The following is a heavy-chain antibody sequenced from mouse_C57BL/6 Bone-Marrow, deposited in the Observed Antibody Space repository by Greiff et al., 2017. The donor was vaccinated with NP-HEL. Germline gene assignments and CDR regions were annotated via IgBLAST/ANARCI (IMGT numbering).Heavy chain of an antibody. V-gene: IGHV1-19*01. J-gene: IGHJ4*01. Sequence: EVKLQESGPVLVKPGASVKMSCKASGYTFTDYYMNWVKQSHGKSLEWIGVINPYNGGTSYNQKFKGKATLTVDKSSSTAYMELNSLTSEDSAVYYCARRGELRMDYWGQGTSVTVSS. CDR1: GYTFTDYY. D-gene: IGHD4-1*01. CDR3: ARRGELRMDY. CDR2: INPYNGGT.